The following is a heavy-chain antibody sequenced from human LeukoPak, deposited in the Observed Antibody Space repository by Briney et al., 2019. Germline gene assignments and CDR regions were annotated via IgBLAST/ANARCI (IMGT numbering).Heavy chain of an antibody. D-gene: IGHD6-19*01. CDR1: GYTLTELS. CDR3: ATVRGSIAVAGTFGWFDP. Sequence: ASVKVSCKVSGYTLTELSMHWVRQAPGKGLECMGGFDPEDGETIYAQKFQGRVTMTEDTSTDTAYMELSSLRSEDTAVYYCATVRGSIAVAGTFGWFDPWGQGTLVTVSS. J-gene: IGHJ5*02. CDR2: FDPEDGET. V-gene: IGHV1-24*01.